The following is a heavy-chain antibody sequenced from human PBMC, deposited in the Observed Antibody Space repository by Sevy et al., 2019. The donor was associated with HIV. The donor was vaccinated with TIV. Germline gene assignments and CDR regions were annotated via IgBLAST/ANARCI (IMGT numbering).Heavy chain of an antibody. CDR3: ARDFVERGYSSGWYHGTAEYFQH. Sequence: GGSLRLTCAASGFTVSSNYMSWVRQAPGKGLEWVSVIYSGGSTYYADSVKGRFTISRDNSKNTLYLQMNSLRAEDTAVYYCARDFVERGYSSGWYHGTAEYFQHWGQGTLVTVSS. D-gene: IGHD6-19*01. J-gene: IGHJ1*01. V-gene: IGHV3-53*01. CDR1: GFTVSSNY. CDR2: IYSGGST.